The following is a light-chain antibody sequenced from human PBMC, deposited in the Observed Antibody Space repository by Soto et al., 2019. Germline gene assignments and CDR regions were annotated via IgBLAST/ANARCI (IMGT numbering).Light chain of an antibody. J-gene: IGLJ1*01. V-gene: IGLV2-14*01. CDR2: DVS. CDR3: SSYTSSSTYYV. Sequence: QSVLTQPASVSGSPGQSIAISCTGTSSDVGGYNYVSWYQQHPGKAPKLMIYDVSNRPSGVSNRFSGSKSGNTASLTISGLQAEDEADYYSSSYTSSSTYYVFGPGTKVTVL. CDR1: SSDVGGYNY.